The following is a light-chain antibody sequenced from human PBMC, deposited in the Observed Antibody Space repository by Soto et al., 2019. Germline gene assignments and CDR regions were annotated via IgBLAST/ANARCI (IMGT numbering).Light chain of an antibody. CDR3: MQRIEFPLT. V-gene: IGKV2-40*01. Sequence: DVVMTQSPLSLPVTLGQPASISCSSSQGLVYSDGNTYLDWYLQKPGQSPQLLIYTLSYRASGVPDRFSGSGSGTDFTLKISRVEAEDVGVYYCMQRIEFPLTFGGGTKVDI. J-gene: IGKJ4*01. CDR1: QGLVYSDGNTY. CDR2: TLS.